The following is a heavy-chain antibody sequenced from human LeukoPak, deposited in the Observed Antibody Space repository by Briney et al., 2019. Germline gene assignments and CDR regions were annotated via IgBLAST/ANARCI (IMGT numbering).Heavy chain of an antibody. CDR1: GGSISSGSYY. V-gene: IGHV4-61*02. CDR3: ARDNFARGWNFDY. CDR2: IYTSGST. Sequence: SETLSLTCTVSGGSISSGSYYWSWIRQPAGKGLEWIGRIYTSGSTNYNPSLKSRVTISVDTSKNQFSLKLSSVTAADTAVYYCARDNFARGWNFDYWGQGTLVTVSS. J-gene: IGHJ4*02. D-gene: IGHD2-15*01.